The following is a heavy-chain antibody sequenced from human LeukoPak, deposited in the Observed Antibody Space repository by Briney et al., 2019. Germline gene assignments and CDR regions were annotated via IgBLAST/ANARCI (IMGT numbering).Heavy chain of an antibody. CDR3: ARSPMATITLFDY. CDR2: INSDGSGT. V-gene: IGHV3-74*01. Sequence: GGSLRLSCAASGFTFSSYWMHWVRQAPGKGLVWVSRINSDGSGTSYADSVKGRFTISRDNAKNTLYLQMNSLRAEDTAVYYCARSPMATITLFDYWGQGTLVTVPS. CDR1: GFTFSSYW. D-gene: IGHD5-24*01. J-gene: IGHJ4*02.